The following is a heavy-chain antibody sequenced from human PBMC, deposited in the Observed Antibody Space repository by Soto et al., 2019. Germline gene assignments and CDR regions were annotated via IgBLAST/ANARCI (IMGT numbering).Heavy chain of an antibody. V-gene: IGHV3-23*01. J-gene: IGHJ6*04. CDR1: GFTFSSYA. CDR2: ISGSGGST. Sequence: GGSLRLSCAASGFTFSSYAMSWVRQAPGKGLEWVSAISGSGGSTYYADSVKGRFTISRDNSKNTLYLQMNSLRAEDTAVYYCAKAHSSGWYSHHYYGMDVWGKGTTVTVSS. CDR3: AKAHSSGWYSHHYYGMDV. D-gene: IGHD6-19*01.